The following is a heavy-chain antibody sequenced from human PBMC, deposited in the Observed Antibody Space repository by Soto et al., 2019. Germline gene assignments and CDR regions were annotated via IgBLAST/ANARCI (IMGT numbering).Heavy chain of an antibody. CDR2: INPDSGGT. CDR3: TRKVDKFNFDY. CDR1: GYMFTGYY. J-gene: IGHJ4*02. V-gene: IGHV1-2*02. Sequence: GASVKVSCKASGYMFTGYYMHWVRQAPGQGLEWMGWINPDSGGTNYQQKFQGRVTMTRDTSISTAYLELSSLRSDDTAVYHCTRKVDKFNFDYWGQGTLVSVSS. D-gene: IGHD5-12*01.